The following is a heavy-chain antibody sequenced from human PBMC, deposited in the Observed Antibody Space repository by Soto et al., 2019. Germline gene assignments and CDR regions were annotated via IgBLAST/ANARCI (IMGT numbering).Heavy chain of an antibody. V-gene: IGHV5-51*01. CDR1: GYSFTSYW. Sequence: PGESLKISCKGSGYSFTSYWIGWVRQMPGKGLEWMGIINPGDSDTRYSPSFQVQVTISADKSISTAYLQWSSLKAADTAMYYRARASQRDYDFWSGHNYYYYGMDVWGQGTTVTVSS. CDR2: INPGDSDT. J-gene: IGHJ6*02. CDR3: ARASQRDYDFWSGHNYYYYGMDV. D-gene: IGHD3-3*01.